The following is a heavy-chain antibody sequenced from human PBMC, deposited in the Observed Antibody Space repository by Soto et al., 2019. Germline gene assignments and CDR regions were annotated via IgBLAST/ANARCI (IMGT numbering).Heavy chain of an antibody. CDR2: ISYDGSNK. V-gene: IGHV3-30*18. Sequence: QVQLVESGGGVVQPGRSPRLSCAASGFTFSSYGMHWVRQAPGKGLEWVAVISYDGSNKYYADSVKGRFTISRDNSKNTLYLQMNSLRAEDTAVYYCAKCSVAGNYYYYYGMDVWGQGTTVTVSS. D-gene: IGHD6-19*01. J-gene: IGHJ6*02. CDR3: AKCSVAGNYYYYYGMDV. CDR1: GFTFSSYG.